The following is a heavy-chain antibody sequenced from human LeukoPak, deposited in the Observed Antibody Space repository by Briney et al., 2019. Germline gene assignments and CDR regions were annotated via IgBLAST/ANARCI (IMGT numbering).Heavy chain of an antibody. V-gene: IGHV5-51*01. CDR2: IYPGDSDT. J-gene: IGHJ4*02. CDR3: ARRSSIAPRLFDY. Sequence: GESLKNSFKGSGXNFTNYCIDWVRQMPGKGLEGMGMIYPGDSDTRYSPSFQGQVTFSADESISTAYLQWSSLKASDTAIYYCARRSSIAPRLFDYWGQGTLVTVSS. CDR1: GXNFTNYC. D-gene: IGHD6-6*01.